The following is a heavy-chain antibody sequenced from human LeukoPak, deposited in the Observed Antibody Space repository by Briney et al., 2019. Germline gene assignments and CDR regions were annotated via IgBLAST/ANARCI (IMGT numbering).Heavy chain of an antibody. V-gene: IGHV3-11*04. Sequence: GGSLRLSCAASGFTFSDYYMSWIRQAPGKGLEWVSYISTRSSTIYYADSVKGRFTISRDNAKNSLYLQMNSLRAEDTAVYYCARAYYYNSGSYYWASDYWGQGTLVTVSS. CDR2: ISTRSSTI. CDR1: GFTFSDYY. J-gene: IGHJ4*02. CDR3: ARAYYYNSGSYYWASDY. D-gene: IGHD3-10*01.